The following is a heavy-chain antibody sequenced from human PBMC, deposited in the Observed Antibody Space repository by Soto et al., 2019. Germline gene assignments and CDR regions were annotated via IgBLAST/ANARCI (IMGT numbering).Heavy chain of an antibody. CDR2: FSYSGST. V-gene: IGHV4-59*08. CDR1: GGSISSYY. D-gene: IGHD4-17*01. J-gene: IGHJ4*02. Sequence: QVQLQESGPGLVKPSETLSLTCTVSGGSISSYYWSWIRQPPGKGLEWIGCFSYSGSTNYNPSLKSRVTISVDTFKNQFSLKLSSVTAADTAVYYCARRGGYGEVIYWGQGSLVTVSS. CDR3: ARRGGYGEVIY.